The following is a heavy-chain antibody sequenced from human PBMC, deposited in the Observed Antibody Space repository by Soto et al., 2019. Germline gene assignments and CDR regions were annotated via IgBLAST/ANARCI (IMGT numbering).Heavy chain of an antibody. Sequence: PSETLSLTCSVSGGSISNYYWSWIRQPPGKGLEWIGYSHYSGSTNYNPSFKSRVTISVDTSRKQFSLKLSSMTAADTAVYYCARHFYGSGSYAWFDPWGQGTLVTVS. J-gene: IGHJ5*02. CDR1: GGSISNYY. CDR3: ARHFYGSGSYAWFDP. V-gene: IGHV4-59*08. CDR2: SHYSGST. D-gene: IGHD3-10*01.